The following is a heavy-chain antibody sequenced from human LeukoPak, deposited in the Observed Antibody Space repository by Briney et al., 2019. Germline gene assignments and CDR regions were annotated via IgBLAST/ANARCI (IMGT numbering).Heavy chain of an antibody. D-gene: IGHD1-26*01. CDR1: GFTFSSYW. J-gene: IGHJ4*02. V-gene: IGHV3-74*01. CDR3: AREWSGSYYSRSFDY. Sequence: GGSLRLSCAASGFTFSSYWTHWVRQAPGKGLVWVSRINSDGSSTSYADSVKGRFTISRDNAKNTLYLQMNSLRAEDTAVYYCAREWSGSYYSRSFDYWGQGTLVTVSS. CDR2: INSDGSST.